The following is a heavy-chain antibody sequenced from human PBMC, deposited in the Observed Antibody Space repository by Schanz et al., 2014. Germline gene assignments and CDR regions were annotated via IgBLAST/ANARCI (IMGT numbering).Heavy chain of an antibody. D-gene: IGHD3-10*01. J-gene: IGHJ4*02. CDR3: ARGGAGSVLFFFDY. Sequence: QVRLVQSGAEVKKPGSSVKVSCKSSGATFNSYAFGWVRQAPGQGLEWMGWINGYNAHTNYAQKFQGRVTMTTDTSTSTVYMELSSLRAEDTAVYFCARGGAGSVLFFFDYWGQGTLVTVSS. CDR1: GATFNSYA. V-gene: IGHV1-18*01. CDR2: INGYNAHT.